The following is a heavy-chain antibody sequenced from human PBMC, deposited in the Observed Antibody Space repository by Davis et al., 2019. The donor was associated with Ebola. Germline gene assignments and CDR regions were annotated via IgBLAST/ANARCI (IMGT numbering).Heavy chain of an antibody. V-gene: IGHV3-30*02. Sequence: GESLKISCAASGFTFSTYAMNWVRQAPGKGLEWVAFIRYDGSNKYYADSVKGRFTISRDNSKNTLYLQMNSLRAEDTAVYYCARGQVRTFDYWGQGTLVTVSS. J-gene: IGHJ4*02. CDR1: GFTFSTYA. CDR3: ARGQVRTFDY. CDR2: IRYDGSNK. D-gene: IGHD1-7*01.